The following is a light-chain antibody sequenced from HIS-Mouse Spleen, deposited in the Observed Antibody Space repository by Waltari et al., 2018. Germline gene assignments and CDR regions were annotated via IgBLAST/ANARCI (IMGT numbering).Light chain of an antibody. CDR1: SSYVGGYNY. CDR3: SSYTSSSTL. CDR2: DSS. J-gene: IGLJ2*01. V-gene: IGLV2-14*03. Sequence: QSALTQPASVSVSPGQSITISCTGTSSYVGGYNYVSWFQQNPGKAHKLMIYDSSKRPSGVFNRFSGSKSGNTAYLTISGLQAEDEADYYCSSYTSSSTLFGGGNKLTVL.